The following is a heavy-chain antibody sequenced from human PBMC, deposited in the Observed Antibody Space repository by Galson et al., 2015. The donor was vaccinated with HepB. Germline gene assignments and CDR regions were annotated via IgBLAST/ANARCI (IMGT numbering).Heavy chain of an antibody. D-gene: IGHD2-15*01. Sequence: SCKASGGTFSSYGFTWVRQAPGQGLEWMGGIMVIFGTANYAQKFQGRLTITADEPTSTAYMELSSLRSEDTAVYYCARLPFPTLLRYGMDVWGQGTTVTVSS. CDR3: ARLPFPTLLRYGMDV. J-gene: IGHJ6*02. V-gene: IGHV1-69*01. CDR1: GGTFSSYG. CDR2: IMVIFGTA.